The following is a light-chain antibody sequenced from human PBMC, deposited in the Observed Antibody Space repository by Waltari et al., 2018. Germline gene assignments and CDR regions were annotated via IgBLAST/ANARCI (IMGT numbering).Light chain of an antibody. CDR2: RNN. Sequence: QSVLTQPPSASGTPGQRVTISCSGSSSNIGSQYVFWYQQLPGTAPKLLSYRNNQRPSGVPDRFSGPKSGTSASLAISGLRSEDEADDHCAVWDDSLSAWVFGGGTKLTVL. V-gene: IGLV1-47*01. CDR1: SSNIGSQY. CDR3: AVWDDSLSAWV. J-gene: IGLJ3*02.